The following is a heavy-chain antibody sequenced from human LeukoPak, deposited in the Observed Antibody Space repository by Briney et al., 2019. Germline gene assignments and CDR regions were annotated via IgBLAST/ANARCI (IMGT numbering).Heavy chain of an antibody. CDR3: ARCVRRFGEFADAFDI. J-gene: IGHJ3*02. Sequence: ASVKVSCKASGYAFSNYGLTWVRQAPGQGLEWMGWISAYNGNTKYAQTFQGRVTMTRDTSTSTAYMELRSLTSDDTAVYYCARCVRRFGEFADAFDIWGQGTMVTVSS. V-gene: IGHV1-18*01. CDR2: ISAYNGNT. D-gene: IGHD3-10*01. CDR1: GYAFSNYG.